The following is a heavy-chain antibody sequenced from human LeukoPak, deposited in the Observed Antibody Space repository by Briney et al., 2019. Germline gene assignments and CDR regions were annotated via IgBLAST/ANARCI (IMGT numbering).Heavy chain of an antibody. V-gene: IGHV1-2*02. J-gene: IGHJ4*02. CDR1: GYTSTGYY. CDR2: INPNSGGT. D-gene: IGHD5-12*01. Sequence: ASVKVSCKASGYTSTGYYMHWVRQAPGQGLEWMGWINPNSGGTNYAQKFQGRVTMTRDTSISTAYMELSRLRSDDTAVYYCARDGGEWLRSFDYWGQGTLVTVSS. CDR3: ARDGGEWLRSFDY.